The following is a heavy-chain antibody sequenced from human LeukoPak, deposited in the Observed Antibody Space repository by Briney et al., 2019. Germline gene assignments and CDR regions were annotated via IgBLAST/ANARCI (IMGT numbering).Heavy chain of an antibody. J-gene: IGHJ4*02. Sequence: GGSLRLSCAASGFTFSNYGIHWVRQAPGKGLEWVANIKQDGSEKYYVDSVKGRFTISRDNAKNSLYLQMNSLRAEDTAVYYCASAVVMTHFDYWGRGTLVTVSS. CDR3: ASAVVMTHFDY. V-gene: IGHV3-7*01. CDR2: IKQDGSEK. CDR1: GFTFSNYG. D-gene: IGHD3-22*01.